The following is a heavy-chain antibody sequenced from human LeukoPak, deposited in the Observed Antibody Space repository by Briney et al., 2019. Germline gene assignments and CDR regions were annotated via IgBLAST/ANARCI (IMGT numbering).Heavy chain of an antibody. V-gene: IGHV3-23*01. CDR1: GFTLSAYA. Sequence: GSLRLSCAASGFTLSAYAMNWVRQAPGKGLEWVSAIRGNGASTYYADSVKGRFTISRDNSKNTLYLQMNSLRAEDTAVYYCATRNHMEWELPRLDYWGQGTLVTVSS. D-gene: IGHD1-26*01. J-gene: IGHJ4*02. CDR2: IRGNGAST. CDR3: ATRNHMEWELPRLDY.